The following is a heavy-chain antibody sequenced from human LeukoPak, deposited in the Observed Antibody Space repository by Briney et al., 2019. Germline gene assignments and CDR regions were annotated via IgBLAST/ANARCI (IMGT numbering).Heavy chain of an antibody. CDR1: GFTFSSYA. J-gene: IGHJ4*02. CDR3: TKAPVAYCSGVFCYPFDY. Sequence: GGSLRLSCAASGFTFSSYAMSWVRQAPGKGLEWVSAITGSGGSTYYADSVKGRFTISRDNSKNTLYLQMNRLRAEDTAVYYCTKAPVAYCSGVFCYPFDYWGQGILVTVSS. D-gene: IGHD2-21*01. V-gene: IGHV3-23*01. CDR2: ITGSGGST.